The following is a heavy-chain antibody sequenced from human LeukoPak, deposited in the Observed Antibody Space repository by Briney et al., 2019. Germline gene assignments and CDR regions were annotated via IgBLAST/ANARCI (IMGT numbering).Heavy chain of an antibody. CDR1: GGSFSGYY. V-gene: IGHV4-34*01. J-gene: IGHJ3*02. Sequence: SETPSLTCAVYGGSFSGYYWSWIRQPPGKGLEWIGEINHSGSTNYNPSLKSRVTISVDTSKNQFSLKLSSVTAADTAVYYCARFDILTGDDAFDIWGQGTMVTVSS. CDR2: INHSGST. CDR3: ARFDILTGDDAFDI. D-gene: IGHD3-9*01.